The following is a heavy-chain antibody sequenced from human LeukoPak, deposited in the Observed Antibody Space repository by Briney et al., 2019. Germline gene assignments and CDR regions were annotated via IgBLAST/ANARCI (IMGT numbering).Heavy chain of an antibody. CDR3: ARGGYYYDSSGYLEY. CDR1: GGTFSSYA. J-gene: IGHJ4*02. Sequence: GSPVKVSCKASGGTFSSYAISWVPQAPGQGLEWMGRIIPIFGTANYAQKFQGRVTITTDGSTSTAYMELSSLRSEDTAVYYCARGGYYYDSSGYLEYWGQGTLVTVSS. D-gene: IGHD3-22*01. CDR2: IIPIFGTA. V-gene: IGHV1-69*05.